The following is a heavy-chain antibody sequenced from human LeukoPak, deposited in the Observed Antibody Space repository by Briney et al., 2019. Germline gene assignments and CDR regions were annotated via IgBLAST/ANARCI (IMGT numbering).Heavy chain of an antibody. CDR1: GGTFSSYT. CDR2: IIPIFGTA. V-gene: IGHV1-69*05. Sequence: VASVKLSCTASGGTFSSYTISWAAQAPGQGLEGMEGIIPIFGTANYAQKFQGRVTITTDESTSTAYMELSSLRSEDTAVYYCARDPLPDIKYSYGQNYYYYYMDVWGKGTTVTVSS. J-gene: IGHJ6*03. CDR3: ARDPLPDIKYSYGQNYYYYYMDV. D-gene: IGHD5-18*01.